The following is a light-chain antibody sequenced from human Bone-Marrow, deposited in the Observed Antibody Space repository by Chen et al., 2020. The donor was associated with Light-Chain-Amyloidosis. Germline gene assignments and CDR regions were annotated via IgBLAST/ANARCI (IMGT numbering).Light chain of an antibody. V-gene: IGLV1-47*01. CDR1: NSNVGTDN. CDR3: AAWDGSLSGYV. J-gene: IGLJ1*01. Sequence: QSVLTQPPSASGNPGQRVTLSCSGSNSNVGTDNVYWYQQLPGTAPKLLIYNDIQRPSGVPDRISGSKYGTSAFLAISGLRSEDEADYYCAAWDGSLSGYVFGTGTKVIVL. CDR2: NDI.